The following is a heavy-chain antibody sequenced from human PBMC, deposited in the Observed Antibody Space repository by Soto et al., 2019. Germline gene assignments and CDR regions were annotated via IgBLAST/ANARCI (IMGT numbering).Heavy chain of an antibody. CDR1: GFTCNVYG. J-gene: IGHJ6*02. V-gene: IGHV1-69*06. CDR3: ARVRDPHLDHYGLDV. CDR2: LIPIYDEP. Sequence: SVKVSCKTSGFTCNVYGLHGVVQAPGQGLEWMGGLIPIYDEPYYAQKFQGRVTISADKSTTTVHLELISLRSDDTAVYFCARVRDPHLDHYGLDVWGQGTTVTVS.